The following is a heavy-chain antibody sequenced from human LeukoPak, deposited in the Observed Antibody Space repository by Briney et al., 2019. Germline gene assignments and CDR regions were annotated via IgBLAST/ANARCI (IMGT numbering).Heavy chain of an antibody. V-gene: IGHV4-31*03. CDR3: ARDIVATYFDF. CDR2: IYYSGST. J-gene: IGHJ4*02. Sequence: PSETLSLSCTVSGGSVSSGGYFWSWIRQHPGKALEWIGYIYYSGSTKYNPSLRSRVTISVDSSKNQFSLRLSSVTAADTAVYYCARDIVATYFDFWGQGTLVTVSS. D-gene: IGHD5-12*01. CDR1: GGSVSSGGYF.